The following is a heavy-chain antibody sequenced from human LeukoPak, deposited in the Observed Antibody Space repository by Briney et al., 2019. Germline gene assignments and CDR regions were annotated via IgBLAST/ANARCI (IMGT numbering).Heavy chain of an antibody. CDR2: IYTSGGT. Sequence: SETLSLTCTVSGDSISSYYWSWIRQPPGKGLEGIGYIYTSGGTNYIPSLKGRVTISIDTSKNQFSLKLSSVTAADSAVYYCARLTRLSTSPDRYYLDYWGQGTLVTVSS. CDR3: ARLTRLSTSPDRYYLDY. V-gene: IGHV4-4*09. J-gene: IGHJ4*02. D-gene: IGHD6-6*01. CDR1: GDSISSYY.